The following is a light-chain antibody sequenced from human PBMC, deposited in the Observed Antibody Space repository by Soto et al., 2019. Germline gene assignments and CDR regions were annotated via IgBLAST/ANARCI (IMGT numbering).Light chain of an antibody. Sequence: EIVLTQSPGTLSLSPGERANLSCRASQSVSRSYLAWYQQKPGQAPRLLIYGASSRANGIPDRFSGSGSGTDFTLTISRLEAEDVAVYYCQQCGSSPPYTFGHGTKLAIQ. CDR3: QQCGSSPPYT. J-gene: IGKJ2*01. V-gene: IGKV3-20*01. CDR2: GAS. CDR1: QSVSRSY.